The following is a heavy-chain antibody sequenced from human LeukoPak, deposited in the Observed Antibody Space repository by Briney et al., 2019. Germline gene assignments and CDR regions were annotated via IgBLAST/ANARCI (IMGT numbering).Heavy chain of an antibody. J-gene: IGHJ4*02. Sequence: GGSLRLSCAASGFTFSSYGMHWVRQAPGKGLEWVAVISYDGSNKYYADSVKGRFTISRDNSKNTLYLQMNSLRAEDTAVYYCAKVGDYDFWSGYYTHLDYWGQGTLVTVSS. CDR2: ISYDGSNK. CDR3: AKVGDYDFWSGYYTHLDY. D-gene: IGHD3-3*01. V-gene: IGHV3-30*18. CDR1: GFTFSSYG.